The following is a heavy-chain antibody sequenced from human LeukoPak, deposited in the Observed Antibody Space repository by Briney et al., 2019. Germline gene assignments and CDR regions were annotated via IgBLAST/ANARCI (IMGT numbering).Heavy chain of an antibody. V-gene: IGHV3-7*01. CDR2: IKQDGSEK. J-gene: IGHJ6*03. D-gene: IGHD3-10*01. CDR3: ARDRMGLWFGEFSYYYMDV. Sequence: PGGSLRLSCAASGFTFSSYWMSWVRQAPGKGLEWVANIKQDGSEKYYVDSVKGRFTISRDNAKHSLYLQMNSLRAEDTAVYYGARDRMGLWFGEFSYYYMDVWGKGTTVTISS. CDR1: GFTFSSYW.